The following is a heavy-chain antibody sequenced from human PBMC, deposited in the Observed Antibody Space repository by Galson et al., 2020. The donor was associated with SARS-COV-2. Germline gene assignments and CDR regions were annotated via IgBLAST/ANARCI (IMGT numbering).Heavy chain of an antibody. CDR2: ISGSGGST. V-gene: IGHV3-23*01. Sequence: GESLKISCAASGFTFSSYAMSWVRQAPGKGLEWVSAISGSGGSTYYADSVKGRFTISRDNSKNTLYLQMNSLRAEDTAVYYCAKRFKQWLVLSEMYYFDYWGQGTLVTVSS. J-gene: IGHJ4*02. D-gene: IGHD6-19*01. CDR1: GFTFSSYA. CDR3: AKRFKQWLVLSEMYYFDY.